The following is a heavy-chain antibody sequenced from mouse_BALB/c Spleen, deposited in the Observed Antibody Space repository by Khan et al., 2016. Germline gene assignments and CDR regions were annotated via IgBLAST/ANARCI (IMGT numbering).Heavy chain of an antibody. CDR1: GYSITSDYA. V-gene: IGHV3-2*02. CDR3: ARSDCAGTAAIEY. CDR2: ISYSGST. J-gene: IGHJ4*01. D-gene: IGHD1-1*02. Sequence: EVQLQESGPGLVKPSQSLSLTCTVTGYSITSDYAWNWIRQFPGNRLEWMGYISYSGSTSYNPSLKSRISITRDTSKNQFFLQLNSVTTEDTATXYWARSDCAGTAAIEYWGQGTTVTVSS.